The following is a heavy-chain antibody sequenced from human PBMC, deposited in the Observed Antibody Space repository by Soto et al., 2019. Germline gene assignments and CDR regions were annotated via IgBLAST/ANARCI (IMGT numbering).Heavy chain of an antibody. Sequence: ASVKVSWKAAGYTFTSYAMHWVRQAPGQRLEWMGWINAGNGNTKYSQKFQGRVTITRDTSASTAYMELSSLRSEDTAVYYCARDMVHSYGYPSHYYYYYMDVWGKGTTVTVSS. J-gene: IGHJ6*03. D-gene: IGHD5-18*01. CDR3: ARDMVHSYGYPSHYYYYYMDV. CDR2: INAGNGNT. CDR1: GYTFTSYA. V-gene: IGHV1-3*01.